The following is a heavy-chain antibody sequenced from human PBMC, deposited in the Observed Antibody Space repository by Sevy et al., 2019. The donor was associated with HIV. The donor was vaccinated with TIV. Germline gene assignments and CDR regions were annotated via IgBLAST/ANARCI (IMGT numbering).Heavy chain of an antibody. Sequence: GGSLRLSCAASGFRFRDYRMNWVRQAPGKGLEWVSYITSSSNTINYADPVKGRFTISRDNGRNSLYLQINSLRHEDTAVYYCARDRGRGEVALDLWGQGTLVTVSS. J-gene: IGHJ5*02. CDR1: GFRFRDYR. D-gene: IGHD3-10*01. CDR2: ITSSSNTI. V-gene: IGHV3-48*02. CDR3: ARDRGRGEVALDL.